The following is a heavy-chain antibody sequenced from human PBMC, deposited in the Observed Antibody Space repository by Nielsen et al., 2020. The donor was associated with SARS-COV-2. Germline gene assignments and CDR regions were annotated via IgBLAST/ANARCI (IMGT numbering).Heavy chain of an antibody. CDR3: ARQRGRGWYFDL. J-gene: IGHJ2*01. V-gene: IGHV4-59*08. CDR1: GGSISTHY. D-gene: IGHD3-16*01. CDR2: VSYSGRT. Sequence: SETLSLTCTVSGGSISTHYWSWIRQSPGKGVEWIAQVSYSGRTDYNPSLSLERRVTISVDTSKNQVSLQLSSVTAADTALYYCARQRGRGWYFDLWGRGTLVTVSS.